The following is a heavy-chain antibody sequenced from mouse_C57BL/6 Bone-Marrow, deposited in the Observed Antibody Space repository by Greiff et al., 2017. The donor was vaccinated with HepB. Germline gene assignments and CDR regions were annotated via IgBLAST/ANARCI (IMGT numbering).Heavy chain of an antibody. V-gene: IGHV2-5*01. CDR2: IWRGGST. D-gene: IGHD1-1*01. CDR1: GFSLTSYG. J-gene: IGHJ4*01. CDR3: VKGGSSSYRAMDY. Sequence: QVQLQQSGPGLVQPSQSLSITCTVSGFSLTSYGVHWVRQSPGKGLEWLGVIWRGGSTDYNAAFMSRLSITKDSSKSQVFFKMNSLQADDTAIYYCVKGGSSSYRAMDYWGQGTSVTVSS.